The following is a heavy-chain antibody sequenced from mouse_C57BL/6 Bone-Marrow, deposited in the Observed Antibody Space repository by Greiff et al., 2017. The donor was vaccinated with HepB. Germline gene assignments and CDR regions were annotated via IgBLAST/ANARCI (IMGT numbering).Heavy chain of an antibody. CDR3: AREELRLRGFAY. CDR2: IYPGSGNT. CDR1: GYTFTDYY. J-gene: IGHJ3*01. D-gene: IGHD3-2*02. Sequence: VQRVESGAELVRPGASVKLSCKASGYTFTDYYINWVKQRPGQGLEWNARIYPGSGNTYYNEKFKGKATLTAEKSSSTAYMQLSSLTSEDSAVYFCAREELRLRGFAYWGQGTLVTVSA. V-gene: IGHV1-76*01.